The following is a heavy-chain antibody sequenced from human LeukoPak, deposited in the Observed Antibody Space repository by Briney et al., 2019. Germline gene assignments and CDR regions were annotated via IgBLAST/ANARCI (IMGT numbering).Heavy chain of an antibody. V-gene: IGHV1-8*01. CDR1: GYTFTSYD. CDR2: MNPNSGNT. J-gene: IGHJ4*02. D-gene: IGHD3-16*02. CDR3: ARANLGYVWGSYRYFDY. Sequence: GASVKVSCKASGYTFTSYDINWVRQATGQGLEWMGWMNPNSGNTGYAQKFQGRVTMTRNTSISTAYMELSSLRSEDTAVYYCARANLGYVWGSYRYFDYWGQGTLVTVSS.